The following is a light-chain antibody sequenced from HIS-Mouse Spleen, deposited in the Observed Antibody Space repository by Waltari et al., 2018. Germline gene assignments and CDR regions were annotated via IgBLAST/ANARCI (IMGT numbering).Light chain of an antibody. Sequence: QSALTQPASVSGSPGQSIPLSCPGTSSDVGGYNYVSWYQQHPGKAPKLMIYEVSNRPSGVSNRFSGSKSGNTASLTISGLQAEDEADYYCSSYTSSSTPYVFGTGTKVTVL. CDR3: SSYTSSSTPYV. CDR2: EVS. V-gene: IGLV2-14*01. CDR1: SSDVGGYNY. J-gene: IGLJ1*01.